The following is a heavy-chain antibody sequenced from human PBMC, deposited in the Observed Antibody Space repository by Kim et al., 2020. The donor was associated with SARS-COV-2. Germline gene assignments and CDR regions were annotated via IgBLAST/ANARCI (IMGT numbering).Heavy chain of an antibody. Sequence: PPPKSRVTLSVDTSKNQFSLKLSSVTAADTAVYYCARDSTRYTGSAFDIWGQGTMVTVSS. J-gene: IGHJ3*02. D-gene: IGHD1-26*01. V-gene: IGHV4-39*07. CDR3: ARDSTRYTGSAFDI.